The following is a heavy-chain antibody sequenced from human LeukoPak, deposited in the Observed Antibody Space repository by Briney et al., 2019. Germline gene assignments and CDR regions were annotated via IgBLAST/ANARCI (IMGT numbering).Heavy chain of an antibody. D-gene: IGHD3-10*01. V-gene: IGHV1-69*13. J-gene: IGHJ4*02. CDR1: GGTFSSYA. CDR2: FIPIFGTA. Sequence: GASVKVSCKASGGTFSSYAISWVRQAPGQGLEWMGGFIPIFGTANYAQKFQGRVTITADESTSTAYMELSSLRSEDTAVYYCASALVKDPTWDYWGQGTLVTVSS. CDR3: ASALVKDPTWDY.